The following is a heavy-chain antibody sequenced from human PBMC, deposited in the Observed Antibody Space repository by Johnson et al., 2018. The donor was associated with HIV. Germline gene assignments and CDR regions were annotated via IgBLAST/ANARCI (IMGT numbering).Heavy chain of an antibody. CDR2: IRYDGSNK. D-gene: IGHD3-22*01. J-gene: IGHJ3*02. CDR1: GFTFSSYA. CDR3: ARDDYYDTSNHLDI. V-gene: IGHV3-30*02. Sequence: QVQLVESGGGLVQPGGSLRLSCAASGFTFSSYAMSWVRPAPGKGLEWVAFIRYDGSNKDYADYGKGRFTIARDNAKHTVFLQMNSLRAEDTAMYYCARDDYYDTSNHLDIWGQGTMVTVSS.